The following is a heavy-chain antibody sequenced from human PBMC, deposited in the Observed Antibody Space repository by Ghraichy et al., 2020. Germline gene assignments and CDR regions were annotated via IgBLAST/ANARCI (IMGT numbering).Heavy chain of an antibody. Sequence: SGPTLVKPTQTLTLTCTLSGFSLSTSGMYINWIRQPPGKALEWLARIDWDDEKYYSTSLKTRLTISKDTSKNQVVLTMTNMDPVDTATYYCARMGCSGGNCHFDYWGQGTLVTVSS. CDR1: GFSLSTSGMY. D-gene: IGHD2-15*01. J-gene: IGHJ4*02. CDR2: IDWDDEK. V-gene: IGHV2-70*11. CDR3: ARMGCSGGNCHFDY.